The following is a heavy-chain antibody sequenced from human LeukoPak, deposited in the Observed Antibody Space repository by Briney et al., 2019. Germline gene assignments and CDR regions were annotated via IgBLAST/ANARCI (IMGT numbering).Heavy chain of an antibody. D-gene: IGHD6-13*01. CDR3: AREGYSSTWYGVYFDC. Sequence: GGSLRLSCAASGFTFDDYGMSWVRQAPGKGLEWVANIKQDGTEKYHVDSVKGRFTISRDNAKNSLSLQMNSLRADDTAVYYCAREGYSSTWYGVYFDCWGQGTLVTVSS. V-gene: IGHV3-7*01. J-gene: IGHJ4*02. CDR2: IKQDGTEK. CDR1: GFTFDDYG.